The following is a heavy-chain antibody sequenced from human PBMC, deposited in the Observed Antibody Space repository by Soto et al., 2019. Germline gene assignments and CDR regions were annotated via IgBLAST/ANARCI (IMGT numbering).Heavy chain of an antibody. Sequence: EVQLVESGGGLVQPGGSLRLSCAVSGFTYGAYEMDWVRQAPGKGLEWVAYISSSGSIRFYADSVQGRFTISRDNANNSLYLQMNSLRAEGTAVYYCARELRTLDRGVTYSMDVWGQGTTVTVTS. J-gene: IGHJ6*02. CDR3: ARELRTLDRGVTYSMDV. CDR2: ISSSGSIR. V-gene: IGHV3-48*03. D-gene: IGHD3-10*01. CDR1: GFTYGAYE.